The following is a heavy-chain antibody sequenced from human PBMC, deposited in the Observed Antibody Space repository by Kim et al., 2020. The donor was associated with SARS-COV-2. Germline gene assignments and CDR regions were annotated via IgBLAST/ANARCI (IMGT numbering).Heavy chain of an antibody. V-gene: IGHV4-61*01. D-gene: IGHD5-12*01. Sequence: SETLSLTCTVSGGSVSSGSYYWSWIRQPPGKGLEWIGYIYYSGSTNYNPSLNSRVTISVDTSKNQFSLKLSSVTAADTAVYYCARDGVATTRYYYYYGMDVWGQGTTVTVSS. CDR1: GGSVSSGSYY. J-gene: IGHJ6*02. CDR2: IYYSGST. CDR3: ARDGVATTRYYYYYGMDV.